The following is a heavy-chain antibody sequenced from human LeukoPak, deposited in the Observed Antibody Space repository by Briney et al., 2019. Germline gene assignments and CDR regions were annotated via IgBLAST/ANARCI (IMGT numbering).Heavy chain of an antibody. J-gene: IGHJ6*02. CDR2: INHSGST. D-gene: IGHD1-26*01. CDR3: ARENFKYWDRRHFGYYYYGMDV. CDR1: GGSFSGYY. V-gene: IGHV4-34*01. Sequence: SETLSLTCAVYGGSFSGYYWSWIRQPPGKGLEWIGEINHSGSTNYNPSLKSRVTISVDTSKNQFSLKLSSVTAADTAVYYCARENFKYWDRRHFGYYYYGMDVWGQGTTVTVSS.